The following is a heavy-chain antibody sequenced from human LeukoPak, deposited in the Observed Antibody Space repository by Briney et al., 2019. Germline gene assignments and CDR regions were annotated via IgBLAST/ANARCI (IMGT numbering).Heavy chain of an antibody. CDR1: GVSISNYY. J-gene: IGHJ4*02. D-gene: IGHD3-16*01. V-gene: IGHV4-59*01. CDR2: MYYIGST. CDR3: ARDLSDTRGGYFDY. Sequence: PSETLSLTYTVSGVSISNYYWSWIRQPPGGGLEWIGYMYYIGSTNYNPSLKSRVTISVDTSKNQFSLKLSSVTAADTAVYFCARDLSDTRGGYFDYWGQGTLVTVSS.